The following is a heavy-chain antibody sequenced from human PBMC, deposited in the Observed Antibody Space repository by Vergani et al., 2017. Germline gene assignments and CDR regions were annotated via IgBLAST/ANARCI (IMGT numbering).Heavy chain of an antibody. CDR1: GYSISSGYY. Sequence: QVQLQESGPGLVKPSKTLSPTRTVSGYSISSGYYGGWIRQPPGKGLERIGRIYHSGSTYYNPSLKSRVTIAVDKSKNQFSLQLNSVTPEDTAVYYCARDRLRRHAFDIWGQGTMVTVSS. J-gene: IGHJ3*02. CDR3: ARDRLRRHAFDI. CDR2: IYHSGST. D-gene: IGHD5-12*01. V-gene: IGHV4-38-2*02.